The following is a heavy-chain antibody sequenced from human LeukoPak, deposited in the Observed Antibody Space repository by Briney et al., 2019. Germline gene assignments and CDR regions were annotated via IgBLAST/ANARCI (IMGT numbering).Heavy chain of an antibody. CDR2: ISYDGSNK. V-gene: IGHV3-30*18. J-gene: IGHJ6*02. CDR1: GFTFSSYG. Sequence: GGSLRLSCAASGFTFSSYGMHWVRQAPGQGLEGGAVISYDGSNKDYADYVKGRFTTSRDNSKSTLDLQMNSLRAEDTAVYYCAKVVRGGDFWSGYYYGMDVWGQGTTVTVSS. CDR3: AKVVRGGDFWSGYYYGMDV. D-gene: IGHD3-3*01.